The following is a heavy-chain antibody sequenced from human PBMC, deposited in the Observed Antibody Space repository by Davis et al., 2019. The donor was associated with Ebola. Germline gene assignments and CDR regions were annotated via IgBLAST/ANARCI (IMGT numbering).Heavy chain of an antibody. CDR2: IYSGGST. Sequence: GESLKISCAASGFTVSSNHMNWVRQAPGKGLEWVSVIYSGGSTYYTDSLKGRFTVSRDNSKNTMYLQMNSLRAEDTAIYYCATYSSSYYFDQWGQGTLVTVPS. V-gene: IGHV3-53*01. J-gene: IGHJ4*02. CDR1: GFTVSSNH. CDR3: ATYSSSYYFDQ. D-gene: IGHD5-18*01.